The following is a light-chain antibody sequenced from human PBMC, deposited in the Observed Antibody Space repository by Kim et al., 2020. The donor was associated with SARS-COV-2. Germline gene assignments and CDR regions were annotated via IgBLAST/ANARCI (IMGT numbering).Light chain of an antibody. V-gene: IGLV3-1*01. J-gene: IGLJ2*01. CDR2: QDS. CDR1: KLGDKY. CDR3: QAWDSSTVV. Sequence: SSELTQPPSVSVSPGQTASITCSGDKLGDKYACWYQQKPGQSPVLVIYQDSKRPSGIPERFSGSNSGNTAPLTISGTQAMDEADYYCQAWDSSTVVFGGG.